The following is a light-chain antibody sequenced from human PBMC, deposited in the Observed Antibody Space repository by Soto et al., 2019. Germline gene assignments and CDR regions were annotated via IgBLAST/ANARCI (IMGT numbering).Light chain of an antibody. CDR2: SNN. Sequence: SELSRVGSACSTRGQRLPITSNRSSSNIGSNTVNWYQQLPGTAPKLLIYSNNQRPSGVPDRFSGSKSGTSASLAISGLQSEDEADYYCAACDDSLNGSAFGTGTTVPVL. CDR3: AACDDSLNGSA. CDR1: SSNIGSNT. J-gene: IGLJ1*01. V-gene: IGLV1-44*01.